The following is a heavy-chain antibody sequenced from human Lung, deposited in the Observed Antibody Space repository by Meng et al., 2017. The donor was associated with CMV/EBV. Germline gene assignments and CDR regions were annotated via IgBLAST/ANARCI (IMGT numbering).Heavy chain of an antibody. V-gene: IGHV1-2*02. J-gene: IGHJ5*02. Sequence: TGYYKHWVRQAPGQGLEWMGWINPNSGGTNYAQKFQGRVTMTRDTSISTAYMELSRLRSDDTAVYYCARGDYYDSSGYYLNFYWFDPWGQGTLVTVSS. CDR1: TGYY. D-gene: IGHD3-22*01. CDR2: INPNSGGT. CDR3: ARGDYYDSSGYYLNFYWFDP.